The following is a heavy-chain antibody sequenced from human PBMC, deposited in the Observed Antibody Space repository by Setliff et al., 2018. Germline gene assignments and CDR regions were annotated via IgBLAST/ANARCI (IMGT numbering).Heavy chain of an antibody. CDR1: GFTFSSHG. J-gene: IGHJ6*03. D-gene: IGHD3-22*01. Sequence: PGWSLRLSCVASGFTFSSHGMTWVRLAPGKGLEWISYISTSSSTIYYADSVKGRFTISRDNANHTLYLQMNSLRADDTAVYYCARLALTGYDSSGYYYALDYYYYMDVWGKGTTVTVSS. V-gene: IGHV3-48*01. CDR2: ISTSSSTI. CDR3: ARLALTGYDSSGYYYALDYYYYMDV.